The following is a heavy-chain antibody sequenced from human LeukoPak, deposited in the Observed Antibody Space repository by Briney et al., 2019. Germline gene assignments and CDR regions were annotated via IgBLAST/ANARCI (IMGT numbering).Heavy chain of an antibody. CDR1: GFTFSSYA. CDR2: ISGSGGST. D-gene: IGHD3-3*01. J-gene: IGHJ4*02. CDR3: AKIAGNYDFWSGTVWYFDY. Sequence: GGSLRLSCAASGFTFSSYAMSWVRQAPGKGLEWVSAISGSGGSTYYADSVKGRFTISRDNSKNTLYLQMNSPRAEDTAVYYCAKIAGNYDFWSGTVWYFDYWGQGTLVTVSS. V-gene: IGHV3-23*01.